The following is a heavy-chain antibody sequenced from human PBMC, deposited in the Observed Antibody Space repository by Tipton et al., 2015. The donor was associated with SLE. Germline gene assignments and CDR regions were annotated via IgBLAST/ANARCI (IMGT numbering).Heavy chain of an antibody. CDR3: ARGRVTWRGAIIGVDV. CDR1: GSSITAYY. Sequence: LRLSCTVSGSSITAYYWIWIRQPPGKGLEWLGYIYHGGSTNYNPSLKSRVTMSVDTSKNQVSLKLTSVTAADTAVYYCARGRVTWRGAIIGVDVWVQGTTVTVS. V-gene: IGHV4-59*08. CDR2: IYHGGST. J-gene: IGHJ6*02. D-gene: IGHD2-21*02.